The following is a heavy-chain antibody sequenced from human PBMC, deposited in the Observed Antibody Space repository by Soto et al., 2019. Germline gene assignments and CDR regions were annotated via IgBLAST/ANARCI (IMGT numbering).Heavy chain of an antibody. D-gene: IGHD3-16*02. J-gene: IGHJ4*02. CDR1: GFTVSSNY. Sequence: EVQLVESGGGLIQPGGSLRLSCAASGFTVSSNYMSWVRQAPGKGLEWVSVIYSGGSTYYADSVKGRFTISRDNSKNTLYLQMNSLRAEDTAAYYCARMGYYDYVWGSYRYTILDYWGQGTLVTVSS. CDR3: ARMGYYDYVWGSYRYTILDY. CDR2: IYSGGST. V-gene: IGHV3-53*01.